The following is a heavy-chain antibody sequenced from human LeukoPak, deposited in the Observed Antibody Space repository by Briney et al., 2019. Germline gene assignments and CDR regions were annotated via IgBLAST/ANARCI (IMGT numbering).Heavy chain of an antibody. CDR3: AKAGIQLWEGDSFYYYLDV. D-gene: IGHD5-18*01. V-gene: IGHV1-69*06. CDR1: GYTFTNYH. CDR2: IIPIFGTA. J-gene: IGHJ6*03. Sequence: EASVKVSCKASGYTFTNYHMHWVRQAPGQGLEWMGGIIPIFGTANYAQKFQGRVTITADKSTSTAYMELSSLRSEDTAVYYCAKAGIQLWEGDSFYYYLDVWGKGTTVTVSS.